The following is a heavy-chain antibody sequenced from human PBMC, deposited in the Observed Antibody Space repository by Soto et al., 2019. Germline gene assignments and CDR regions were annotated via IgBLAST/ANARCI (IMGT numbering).Heavy chain of an antibody. J-gene: IGHJ4*02. CDR1: GGSISSSSYY. CDR2: IYYSGST. D-gene: IGHD6-19*01. V-gene: IGHV4-39*01. CDR3: AGIIAVDEYYFDY. Sequence: SETLSLTCTVSGGSISSSSYYWGWIRQPPGKGLEWIGSIYYSGSTYYNQSLKSRVTISVDTSKNQFSLKLSSVTAADTAVYYCAGIIAVDEYYFDYWGQGTLVTVSS.